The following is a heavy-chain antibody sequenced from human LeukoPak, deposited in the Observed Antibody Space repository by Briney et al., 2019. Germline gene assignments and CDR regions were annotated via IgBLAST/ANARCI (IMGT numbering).Heavy chain of an antibody. CDR1: GFSFSSYW. D-gene: IGHD6-13*01. V-gene: IGHV3-7*01. J-gene: IGHJ4*02. Sequence: GGSLRLSCAASGFSFSSYWMTWVRQAPGKGLEWVANIKQDGSEKYLVDSVKGRFSISRDNAKNSLYLQMNSLRAEDTAVYYCARVSWDTSSWYRCDYWGQGTLVTVSS. CDR3: ARVSWDTSSWYRCDY. CDR2: IKQDGSEK.